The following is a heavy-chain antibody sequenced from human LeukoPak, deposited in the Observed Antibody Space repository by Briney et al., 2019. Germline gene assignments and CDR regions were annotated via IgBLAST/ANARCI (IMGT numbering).Heavy chain of an antibody. CDR1: GFSVSSNY. V-gene: IGHV3-53*01. D-gene: IGHD2-8*01. J-gene: IGHJ4*02. CDR2: ISSAGGT. Sequence: PGGSLRLSCAASGFSVSSNYMSWVRQAPGKGLEWVSTISSAGGTYYVDSVKGRFTISRDNSKNTLYLQMNSLRAEDTAVYYCAKGTGAYCTNGVCYGHWGQGTLVTVSS. CDR3: AKGTGAYCTNGVCYGH.